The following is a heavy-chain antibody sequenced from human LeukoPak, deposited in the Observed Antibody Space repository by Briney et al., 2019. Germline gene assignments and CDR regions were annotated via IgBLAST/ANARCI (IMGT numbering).Heavy chain of an antibody. CDR2: INHSGST. CDR3: ARLLLVGASHYFDY. CDR1: GGSISSSSYY. J-gene: IGHJ4*02. Sequence: SETLSLTCTVSGGSISSSSYYWGWIRQPPGKGLEWIGEINHSGSTNYNPSLKSRVTISVDTSKNQFSLKLSSVTAADTAVYYCARLLLVGASHYFDYWGQGTLVTVSS. V-gene: IGHV4-39*07. D-gene: IGHD1-26*01.